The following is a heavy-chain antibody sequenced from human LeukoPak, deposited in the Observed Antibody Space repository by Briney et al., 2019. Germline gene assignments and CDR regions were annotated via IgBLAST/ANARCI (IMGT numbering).Heavy chain of an antibody. D-gene: IGHD3-3*02. CDR3: AKANGAILGVAGYFDY. CDR1: GFSFRSYA. Sequence: GGSLRLSCAASGFSFRSYAMSWVRQAPGKGLEWVSAISGSGTNTYYADSVKGRFTISRDNSKNTLDLQMNSLRAEDTAVYYCAKANGAILGVAGYFDYWGQGTLVTVSS. V-gene: IGHV3-23*01. CDR2: ISGSGTNT. J-gene: IGHJ4*02.